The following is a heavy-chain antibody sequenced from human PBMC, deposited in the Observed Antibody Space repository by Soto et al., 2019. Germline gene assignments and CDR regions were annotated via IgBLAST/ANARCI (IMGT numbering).Heavy chain of an antibody. J-gene: IGHJ4*02. V-gene: IGHV3-72*01. CDR2: IRNKANNYAT. D-gene: IGHD3-10*01. CDR1: GFTFSDYY. CDR3: TRERRYYNNLTSFYFDN. Sequence: GGSLRLSCAASGFTFSDYYMDWVRRAPGKGLEWVGRIRNKANNYATEYAASLKGRVTFSRDDSENSLYLQMNSLETEDTAVYWCTRERRYYNNLTSFYFDNWGQGTLVTVSS.